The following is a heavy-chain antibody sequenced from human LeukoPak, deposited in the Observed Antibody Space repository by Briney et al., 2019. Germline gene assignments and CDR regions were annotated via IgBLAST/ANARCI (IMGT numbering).Heavy chain of an antibody. J-gene: IGHJ4*02. CDR1: GFTVSVNY. CDR2: IYSGGNT. D-gene: IGHD3-22*01. V-gene: IGHV3-66*01. Sequence: GGSLRLSCAAFGFTVSVNYMSWVRQAPGKGLECVSVIYSGGNTYYADSVKGRFTISRDNSKNALYLQMNSLRAEDTAVYYCARKTDSGGQGDYWGPGTLVTVSS. CDR3: ARKTDSGGQGDY.